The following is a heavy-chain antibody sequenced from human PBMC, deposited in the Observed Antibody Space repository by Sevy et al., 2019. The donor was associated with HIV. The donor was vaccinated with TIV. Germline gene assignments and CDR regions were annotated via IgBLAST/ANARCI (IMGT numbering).Heavy chain of an antibody. D-gene: IGHD2-2*01. V-gene: IGHV4-31*03. CDR3: ARDGCTGTSCHGNWFDP. Sequence: SETLSLTCTVSGGSITSGGYYWSWIRQHTGKCREWIGYMHYSGITYYNPSLKSRVTISVDTSKNQFSLKLRSATAADTAVYSCARDGCTGTSCHGNWFDPWGQGTLVTVSS. J-gene: IGHJ5*02. CDR2: MHYSGIT. CDR1: GGSITSGGYY.